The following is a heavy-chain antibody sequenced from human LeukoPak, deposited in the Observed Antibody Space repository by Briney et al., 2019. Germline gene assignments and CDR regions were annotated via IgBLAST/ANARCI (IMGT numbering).Heavy chain of an antibody. V-gene: IGHV4-59*01. CDR2: IYYSGST. CDR1: GGSINNCY. CDR3: ARTTEGGYTYNYFYYYYMDV. D-gene: IGHD5-18*01. Sequence: SETLSLTCTVSGGSINNCYWSWIRQPPGKGLEWIGYIYYSGSTNYNPSLKSRVTISVDTSKNQFSLKLTSVTAADTAVYYCARTTEGGYTYNYFYYYYMDVWGKGTTVTISS. J-gene: IGHJ6*03.